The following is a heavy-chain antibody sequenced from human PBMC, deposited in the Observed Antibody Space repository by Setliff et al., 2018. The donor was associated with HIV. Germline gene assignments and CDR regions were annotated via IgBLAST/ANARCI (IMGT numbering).Heavy chain of an antibody. J-gene: IGHJ3*02. D-gene: IGHD3-22*01. CDR2: IYPGDSDT. Sequence: GESLKISCKGSGYSFTSYWIAWVRQKPGKGLEWMGIIYPGDSDTRYSPSFQGQVTISADKSISTAYLQWSSLKASDTAMYYCARRTGSGYYSGAFDIWGQGTMVTVSS. V-gene: IGHV5-51*01. CDR3: ARRTGSGYYSGAFDI. CDR1: GYSFTSYW.